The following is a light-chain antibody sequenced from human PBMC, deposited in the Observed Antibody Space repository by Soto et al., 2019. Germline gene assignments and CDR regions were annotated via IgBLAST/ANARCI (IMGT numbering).Light chain of an antibody. Sequence: QSVLTQPPSVSEVPRQRVSISCSGSSSNIGNNAVNWYQQLPGKTPKLHIYYDDLLPSGVSDRFSGSKSGTSAALAISGLQAEYEAVYYCAAWDDSLNGVIFGGGTKLTVL. V-gene: IGLV1-36*01. CDR3: AAWDDSLNGVI. CDR1: SSNIGNNA. CDR2: YDD. J-gene: IGLJ2*01.